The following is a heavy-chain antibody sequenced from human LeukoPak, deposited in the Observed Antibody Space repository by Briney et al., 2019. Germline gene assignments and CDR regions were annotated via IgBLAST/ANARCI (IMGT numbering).Heavy chain of an antibody. CDR1: GFTFTTYA. CDR2: ISGSGGST. V-gene: IGHV3-23*01. D-gene: IGHD2-21*02. Sequence: PGGSLRLSCAASGFTFTTYAMTWVRQAPGKGLEWVSGISGSGGSTYYADSVKGRFTMSRDNSKNTLYLQMNSLRAEDTALYYCAKGLTIVVVTAIINWGQGTLVTVSS. J-gene: IGHJ4*02. CDR3: AKGLTIVVVTAIIN.